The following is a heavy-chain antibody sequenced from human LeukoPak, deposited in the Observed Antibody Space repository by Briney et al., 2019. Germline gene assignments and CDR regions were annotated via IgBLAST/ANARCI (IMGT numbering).Heavy chain of an antibody. CDR2: IYYSGST. J-gene: IGHJ2*01. CDR1: GMSITSRHY. V-gene: IGHV4-59*08. CDR3: ARHVSIAAAPAEHFDL. Sequence: PSETLSLTCSVSGMSITSRHYWGWIRQPPGKGLEWIGYIYYSGSTNYNPSLKSRVTISVDTSKNQFSLKLSSVTAADTAVYYCARHVSIAAAPAEHFDLWGRGTLVTVSS. D-gene: IGHD6-13*01.